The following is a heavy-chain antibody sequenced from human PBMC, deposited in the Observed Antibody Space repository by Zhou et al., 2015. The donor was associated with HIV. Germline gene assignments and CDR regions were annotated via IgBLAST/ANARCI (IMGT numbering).Heavy chain of an antibody. CDR1: GFNFADTW. CDR2: ISDAGTIA. V-gene: IGHV3-74*01. Sequence: EVQVVESGGGAAQPGGSLRLSCEASGFNFADTWMVWVRQSPGKGLEWVSRISDAGTIAHYADVVKGRFTISRDNSKNTVYLQMNSLRAEDTAVYYCARDIGYSSGWGFDYWGQGTLVTVSS. J-gene: IGHJ4*02. CDR3: ARDIGYSSGWGFDY. D-gene: IGHD6-19*01.